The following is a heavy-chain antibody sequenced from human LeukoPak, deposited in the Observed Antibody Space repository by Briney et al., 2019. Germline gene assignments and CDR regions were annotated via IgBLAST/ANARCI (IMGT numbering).Heavy chain of an antibody. CDR1: GYSFTSYW. J-gene: IGHJ3*02. CDR3: ARLGPAVAGTAPPSYDAFDI. D-gene: IGHD6-19*01. CDR2: IYPGDSDT. Sequence: GESLKISCKGSGYSFTSYWIGWVRQMPGKGLEWMGIIYPGDSDTRYSPSFQGQVTISADKSISTAYLQWSSLKASDTAMYYCARLGPAVAGTAPPSYDAFDIWGQGTMVTVSS. V-gene: IGHV5-51*01.